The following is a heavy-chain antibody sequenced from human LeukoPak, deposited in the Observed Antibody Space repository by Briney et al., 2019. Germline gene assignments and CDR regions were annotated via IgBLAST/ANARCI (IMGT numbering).Heavy chain of an antibody. D-gene: IGHD2-21*02. V-gene: IGHV4-59*01. CDR3: ARTVVTALRYYFDY. CDR1: GGSISRYY. CDR2: IYYSGST. J-gene: IGHJ4*02. Sequence: SETLSLTCTVSGGSISRYYWSWIRQPPGKGLEWIGYIYYSGSTNYNPSLKSRVTISVDTSKNQFSLKLSSVTAADTAVYYCARTVVTALRYYFDYWGQGTLVTVSS.